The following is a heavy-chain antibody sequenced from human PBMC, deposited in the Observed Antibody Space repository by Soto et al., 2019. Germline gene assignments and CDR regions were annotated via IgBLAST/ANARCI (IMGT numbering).Heavy chain of an antibody. CDR1: GFIFSDYE. CDR3: VKEYCTGGTCFDAFDL. Sequence: EAELVESGGGLVQPGGSLTLSCAASGFIFSDYEVDWVRQAPGRGPEWISYISDGGTTISYAASVKGRFTISRDDAKKSLYLHMNNLRVDDTAIYFCVKEYCTGGTCFDAFDLWGQGTVVTVSS. J-gene: IGHJ3*01. D-gene: IGHD2-8*02. V-gene: IGHV3-48*03. CDR2: ISDGGTTI.